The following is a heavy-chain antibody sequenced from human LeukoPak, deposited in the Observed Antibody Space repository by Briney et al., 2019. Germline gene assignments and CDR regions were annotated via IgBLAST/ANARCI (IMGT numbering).Heavy chain of an antibody. CDR3: ARGPAGSEIILGYFQH. D-gene: IGHD3-10*01. J-gene: IGHJ1*01. CDR2: MNPNSGNT. V-gene: IGHV1-8*01. CDR1: GYTFTSYD. Sequence: ASVKVSCKASGYTFTSYDINWVRQATGQGLELMGWMNPNSGNTGYAQEFQGRVTMTRNTSISTAYMELSSLRSEDTAVYYCARGPAGSEIILGYFQHWGQGTLVTVSS.